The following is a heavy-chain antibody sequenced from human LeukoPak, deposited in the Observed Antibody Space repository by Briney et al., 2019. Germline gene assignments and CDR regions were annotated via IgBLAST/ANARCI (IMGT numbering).Heavy chain of an antibody. V-gene: IGHV3-23*01. CDR2: ISGTGDST. J-gene: IGHJ4*02. CDR1: GLTFSNYA. Sequence: PGGSLRLSCAASGLTFSNYAMTWGRRAPGKGLECVSIISGTGDSTYYADSVKGRFTISRDNSKNTVFLQMNSLRVGDTAAYYCAKGHSDYGTGFDQWGQGTLVTVSS. D-gene: IGHD4-17*01. CDR3: AKGHSDYGTGFDQ.